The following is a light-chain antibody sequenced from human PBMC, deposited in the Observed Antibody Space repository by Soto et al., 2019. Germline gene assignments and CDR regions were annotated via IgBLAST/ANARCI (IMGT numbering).Light chain of an antibody. V-gene: IGKV1-6*01. Sequence: AIQMTQSPSSVSASVGDRVTITCRASLGIRDDLGWYQQKPGTAPKLLIYSASSLQSGVPSRFSGSGSGTDFTLTISSLQPEDFATYYCLQDYDYPWTFGQGTKVEIK. CDR1: LGIRDD. CDR2: SAS. CDR3: LQDYDYPWT. J-gene: IGKJ1*01.